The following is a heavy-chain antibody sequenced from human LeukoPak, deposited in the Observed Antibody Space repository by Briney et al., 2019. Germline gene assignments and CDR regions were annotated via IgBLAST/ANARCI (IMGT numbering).Heavy chain of an antibody. CDR3: ARAKIFCSGGSCYSEGFDY. Sequence: SETLSLTCAVYGGSFSGYYWSWIRQPPGKGLEWIGEINHSGSTNYNPSLKSRVTISVDTSKNQFSLKLSSVTTADTAVYYCARAKIFCSGGSCYSEGFDYWGQGTLVTVSS. CDR2: INHSGST. CDR1: GGSFSGYY. D-gene: IGHD2-15*01. V-gene: IGHV4-34*01. J-gene: IGHJ4*02.